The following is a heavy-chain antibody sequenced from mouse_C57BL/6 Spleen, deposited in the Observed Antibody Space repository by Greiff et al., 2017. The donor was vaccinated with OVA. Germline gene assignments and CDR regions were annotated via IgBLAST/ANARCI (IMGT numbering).Heavy chain of an antibody. D-gene: IGHD2-3*01. CDR2: IYPGSGST. V-gene: IGHV1-55*01. CDR3: AKGGHYYGCYGDYFDY. CDR1: GYTFTSYW. J-gene: IGHJ2*01. Sequence: QVQLQQPGAELVKPGASVKMSCKASGYTFTSYWITWVKQRPGQGLEWIGDIYPGSGSTNYNEKFKSKATLTVDTSSSTAYMQLSSLTSEDSAVYYCAKGGHYYGCYGDYFDYWGQGTTLTVSS.